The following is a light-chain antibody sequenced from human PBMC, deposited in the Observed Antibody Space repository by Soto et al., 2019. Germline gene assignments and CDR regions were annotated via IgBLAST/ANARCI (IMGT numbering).Light chain of an antibody. J-gene: IGLJ1*01. CDR2: EVN. Sequence: QSGLTQPPSASGSPGQSVAFSCTGTSSDVGGYNYVSWYQQHPGKAPKLMIYEVNKRPSGVPDRFSGSKSGNTASLTVSGLQAEDEADYYCSSYAGSSNVFVTGTKVTVL. V-gene: IGLV2-8*01. CDR1: SSDVGGYNY. CDR3: SSYAGSSNV.